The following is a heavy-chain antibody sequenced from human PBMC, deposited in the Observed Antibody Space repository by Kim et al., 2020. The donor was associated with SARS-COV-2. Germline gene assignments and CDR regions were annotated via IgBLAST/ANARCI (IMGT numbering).Heavy chain of an antibody. CDR2: INHSGST. CDR3: AIATAGDTAMVLADY. D-gene: IGHD5-18*01. V-gene: IGHV4-34*01. J-gene: IGHJ4*02. Sequence: SETLSLTCAVYGGSFSGYYWSWIRQPPGKGLEWIGEINHSGSTNYNPSLKSRVTISVDTSKNQFSLKLSSVTAADTAVYYCAIATAGDTAMVLADYWGQGTLVTVSS. CDR1: GGSFSGYY.